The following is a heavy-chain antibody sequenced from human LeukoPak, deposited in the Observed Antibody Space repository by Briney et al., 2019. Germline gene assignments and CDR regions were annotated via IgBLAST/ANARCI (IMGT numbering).Heavy chain of an antibody. Sequence: ASVKVTCKASAYTFTGYYMHWVRQAPGQGLEWMGWIYPNSGGTNYAQKFQGRVTMTRDTSISTAYMELSRLRSDDTAVYYCARSEQFPYYMDVWGKGTTVTVSS. D-gene: IGHD6-19*01. CDR1: AYTFTGYY. V-gene: IGHV1-2*02. CDR3: ARSEQFPYYMDV. J-gene: IGHJ6*03. CDR2: IYPNSGGT.